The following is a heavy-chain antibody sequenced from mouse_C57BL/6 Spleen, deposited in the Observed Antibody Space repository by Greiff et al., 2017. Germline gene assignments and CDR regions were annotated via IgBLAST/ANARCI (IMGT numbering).Heavy chain of an antibody. Sequence: VKLQQSGPELVKPGASVKISCKASGYAFSSSWMNWVKQRPGKGLEWIGRIYPGDGDTNYNGKFKGKATLTADKSSSTAYMQLSSLTSEDSAVYFCARGTVVATPYAMDYWGQGTSVTVSS. J-gene: IGHJ4*01. CDR1: GYAFSSSW. CDR2: IYPGDGDT. CDR3: ARGTVVATPYAMDY. V-gene: IGHV1-82*01. D-gene: IGHD1-1*01.